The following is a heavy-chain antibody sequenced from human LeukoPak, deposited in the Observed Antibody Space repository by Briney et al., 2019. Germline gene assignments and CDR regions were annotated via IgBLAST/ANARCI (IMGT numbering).Heavy chain of an antibody. CDR1: GFTFTNYA. D-gene: IGHD1-1*01. Sequence: GGSLRLSCAASGFTFTNYAMSWVRQAPGQGLERVSPISHSGDNIYYADSVKGRFTISRDNSKNTLYLQMNSLRAEDTAIYYCARGQLWFDYWGQGTLVTVSS. CDR3: ARGQLWFDY. V-gene: IGHV3-23*01. CDR2: ISHSGDNI. J-gene: IGHJ5*01.